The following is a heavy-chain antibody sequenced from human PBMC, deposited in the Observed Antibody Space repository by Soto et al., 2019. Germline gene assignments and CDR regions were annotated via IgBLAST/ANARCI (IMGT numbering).Heavy chain of an antibody. Sequence: SETLSLTCTVSGGSISSGDYYWSWIRQPPGKGLEWIGYIYYSGSTYYNPSLKSRVTVSVDTSKNQFSLKLSSVTAADTAVYYCARGRGPGDNWNYGTYYFDYWGQGTLVTVSS. J-gene: IGHJ4*02. D-gene: IGHD1-7*01. CDR3: ARGRGPGDNWNYGTYYFDY. V-gene: IGHV4-30-4*01. CDR2: IYYSGST. CDR1: GGSISSGDYY.